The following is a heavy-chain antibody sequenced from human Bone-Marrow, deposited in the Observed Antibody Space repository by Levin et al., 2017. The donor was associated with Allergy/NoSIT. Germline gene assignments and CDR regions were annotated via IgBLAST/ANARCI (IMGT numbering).Heavy chain of an antibody. D-gene: IGHD6-19*01. CDR1: GFTFSRYG. V-gene: IGHV3-23*01. CDR2: LSGSGGNT. CDR3: AKDRGWYGDAFDI. J-gene: IGHJ3*02. Sequence: SCAASGFTFSRYGMSWVRQAPGRGLEWVSALSGSGGNTYYADSVKGRFTISRDNSKNTLFLRMNSLRVEDTAVYYCAKDRGWYGDAFDIWGQGTMVTVSS.